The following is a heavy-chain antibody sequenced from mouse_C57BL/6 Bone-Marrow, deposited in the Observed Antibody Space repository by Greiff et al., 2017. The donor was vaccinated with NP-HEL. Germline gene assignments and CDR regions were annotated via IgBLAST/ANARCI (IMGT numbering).Heavy chain of an antibody. CDR2: IDPANGNT. Sequence: VQLQQSVAELVRPGASVKLSCTASGFNFKNTYMHWVKQRPEQGLEWIGRIDPANGNTKYAPKFQGKATITADTSSNTAYLQLSSLTSEDTAIYCCARPYYGYGGFAYWGPGTMVTVSA. D-gene: IGHD2-9*01. CDR3: ARPYYGYGGFAY. J-gene: IGHJ3*01. V-gene: IGHV14-3*01. CDR1: GFNFKNTY.